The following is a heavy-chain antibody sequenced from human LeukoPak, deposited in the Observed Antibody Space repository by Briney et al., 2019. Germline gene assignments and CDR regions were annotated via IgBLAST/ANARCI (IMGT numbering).Heavy chain of an antibody. Sequence: ASVKVSCKASGGTFSSYAISWVRQAPGQGLEWMGWINTNTGNPTYAQGFTGRFVFSLDTSVSTAYLQISSLKAEDTAVYYCARDTGYSSSWYLIYFDYWGQGTLVTVSS. CDR3: ARDTGYSSSWYLIYFDY. D-gene: IGHD6-13*01. CDR2: INTNTGNP. J-gene: IGHJ4*02. V-gene: IGHV7-4-1*02. CDR1: GGTFSSYA.